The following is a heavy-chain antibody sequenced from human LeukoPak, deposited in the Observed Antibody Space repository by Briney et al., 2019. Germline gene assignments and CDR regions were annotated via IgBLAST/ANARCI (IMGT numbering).Heavy chain of an antibody. Sequence: GGSLRLSCAASGFTFSSYSMNWVRQAPGKGLEWVSSISSSSSYIYYADSVKGRFTISRDNAKNSLYLQMNSLRAEDTAVYYCARDPRSSRYVDVDYWGQGTLVTVSS. CDR3: ARDPRSSRYVDVDY. J-gene: IGHJ4*02. CDR1: GFTFSSYS. D-gene: IGHD6-13*01. CDR2: ISSSSSYI. V-gene: IGHV3-21*01.